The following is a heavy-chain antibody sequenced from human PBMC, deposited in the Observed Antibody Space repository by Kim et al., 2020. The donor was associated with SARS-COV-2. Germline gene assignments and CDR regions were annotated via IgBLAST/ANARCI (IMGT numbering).Heavy chain of an antibody. Sequence: ASVKVSCKASGYTFTSYGISWVRQAPGQGLEWMGWISAYNGNTNYAQKLQGRVTMTTDTSTSTAYMELRSLRSDDTAVYYCARDYSSGWDTDGGWGMDVWGQGTTVTVSS. J-gene: IGHJ6*02. CDR1: GYTFTSYG. CDR2: ISAYNGNT. CDR3: ARDYSSGWDTDGGWGMDV. V-gene: IGHV1-18*01. D-gene: IGHD6-19*01.